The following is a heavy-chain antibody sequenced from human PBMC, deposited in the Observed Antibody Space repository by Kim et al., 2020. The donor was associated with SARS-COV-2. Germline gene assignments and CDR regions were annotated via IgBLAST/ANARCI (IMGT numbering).Heavy chain of an antibody. CDR1: GGSISSGGYY. Sequence: SETLSLTCTVSGGSISSGGYYWSWIRQHPGKGLEWIGSIYYSGSTYYNPSLKSRVTISVYTSKNQFSLKLSSVTAADTAVYYCARDASGGYNWFDPWGQGTLVTVSS. CDR2: IYYSGST. V-gene: IGHV4-31*03. D-gene: IGHD2-15*01. J-gene: IGHJ5*02. CDR3: ARDASGGYNWFDP.